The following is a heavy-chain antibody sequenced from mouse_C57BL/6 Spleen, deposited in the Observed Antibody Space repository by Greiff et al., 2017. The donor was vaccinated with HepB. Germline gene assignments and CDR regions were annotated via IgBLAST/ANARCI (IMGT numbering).Heavy chain of an antibody. CDR3: ARLWNYYAMDY. J-gene: IGHJ4*01. V-gene: IGHV1-82*01. Sequence: VQLQQSGPELVKPGASVKISCKASGYAFSSSWLNGVRQRPGKGLEWIGRIYPGDGDTNYNGKFKGKATLTADKSSSTAYMQLSSLTSEDSAVYFCARLWNYYAMDYWGQGTSVTVSS. CDR1: GYAFSSSW. CDR2: IYPGDGDT.